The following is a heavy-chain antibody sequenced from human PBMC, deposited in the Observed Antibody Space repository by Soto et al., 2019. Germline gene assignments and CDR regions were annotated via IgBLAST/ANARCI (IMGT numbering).Heavy chain of an antibody. CDR1: GGSISSGGYY. CDR3: ASGHENYYDSSGYAP. J-gene: IGHJ4*02. Sequence: SETLSLTCTVSGGSISSGGYYWSWIRQHPGKGLEWIGYIYYSGSTYYNPSLKSRVTISVDTSKNQFSLKLSSVTAADTAVYYCASGHENYYDSSGYAPWGQGTLVTVSS. V-gene: IGHV4-31*03. CDR2: IYYSGST. D-gene: IGHD3-22*01.